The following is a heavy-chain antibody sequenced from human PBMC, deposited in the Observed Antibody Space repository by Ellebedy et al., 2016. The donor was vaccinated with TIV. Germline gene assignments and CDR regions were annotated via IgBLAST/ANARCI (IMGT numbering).Heavy chain of an antibody. CDR1: GFTFSSYA. D-gene: IGHD5-18*01. CDR3: ARDPVDTAMGIDY. CDR2: ISSNGGST. V-gene: IGHV3-64D*06. Sequence: GGSLRLSXSASGFTFSSYAMHWVRQAPGKGLEYVSAISSNGGSTYYADSVKGRFTISRDNSKNTLYLQMSSLRAEDTAVYYCARDPVDTAMGIDYWGQGTLVTVSS. J-gene: IGHJ4*02.